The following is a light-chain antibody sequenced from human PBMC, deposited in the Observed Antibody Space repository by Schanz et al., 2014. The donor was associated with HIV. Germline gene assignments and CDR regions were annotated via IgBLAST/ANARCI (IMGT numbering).Light chain of an antibody. J-gene: IGLJ2*01. V-gene: IGLV2-14*03. CDR3: SSYTSSSTQKV. CDR2: DVS. CDR1: SSDVGGYNY. Sequence: QSLLTQPASVSGSPGQSITISCTGTSSDVGGYNYVSWYQQHPGKAPKLMIYDVSNRPSGVSNRFSGSKSGNTASLTISGVEAEDEDDYYCSSYTSSSTQKVFVGGTKVAVL.